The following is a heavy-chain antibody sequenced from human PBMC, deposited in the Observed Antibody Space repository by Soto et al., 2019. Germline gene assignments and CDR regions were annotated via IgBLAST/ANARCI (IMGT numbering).Heavy chain of an antibody. Sequence: SETLSLTCAVSGGSISSSNWWSWVRQPPGKGLEWIGEIYHRGSTNYNPSLKSRVTISVDTSKNQFSLKLSSVTAADTAVYYCARSDSSGWYFDYWGQGTLVTVSS. CDR1: GGSISSSNW. D-gene: IGHD6-19*01. CDR3: ARSDSSGWYFDY. V-gene: IGHV4-4*02. J-gene: IGHJ4*02. CDR2: IYHRGST.